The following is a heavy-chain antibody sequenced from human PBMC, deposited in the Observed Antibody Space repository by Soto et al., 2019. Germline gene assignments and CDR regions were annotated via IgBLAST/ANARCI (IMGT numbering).Heavy chain of an antibody. J-gene: IGHJ5*02. V-gene: IGHV4-39*01. D-gene: IGHD3-22*01. Sequence: QLQLQESGPGLVKPSETLSLTCTVSGGSISSSSYYWGWIRQPPGKGLEWIGSIYYSGSTYYNPSLKSRVSISVDTSKNQFSLKLSSVTAADTAVYYCARPNQSYYDSSGYSSWFDPWGQGTLVTVSS. CDR1: GGSISSSSYY. CDR2: IYYSGST. CDR3: ARPNQSYYDSSGYSSWFDP.